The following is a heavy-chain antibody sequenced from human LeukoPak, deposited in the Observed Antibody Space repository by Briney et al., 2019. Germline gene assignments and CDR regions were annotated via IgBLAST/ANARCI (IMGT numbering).Heavy chain of an antibody. D-gene: IGHD3-22*01. CDR3: ARDHYFYNSSGYYFLDY. CDR1: SGSLSSYY. CDR2: IYTSGST. J-gene: IGHJ4*02. V-gene: IGHV4-4*07. Sequence: SSETLSLTCTVSSGSLSSYYWSWIRQPAGKGLEWIGRIYTSGSTTYNPSLKSRVTMSVDTSKNQFSLRLTSVTAADTAVYYCARDHYFYNSSGYYFLDYWGQGILVTVSS.